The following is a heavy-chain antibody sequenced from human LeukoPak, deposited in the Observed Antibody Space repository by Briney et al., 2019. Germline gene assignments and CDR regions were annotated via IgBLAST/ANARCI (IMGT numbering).Heavy chain of an antibody. J-gene: IGHJ3*02. V-gene: IGHV3-53*01. Sequence: GGSLRLSCAVSGFIVSGYYMSWVRQAPGKGLEWVAIMYSGGDTYYADAVKGRFTISRDTSKNTVYLQMNSLRAEDTAMYYCARARGEVRDAFDIWGQGTMVTVSS. D-gene: IGHD3-10*01. CDR3: ARARGEVRDAFDI. CDR1: GFIVSGYY. CDR2: MYSGGDT.